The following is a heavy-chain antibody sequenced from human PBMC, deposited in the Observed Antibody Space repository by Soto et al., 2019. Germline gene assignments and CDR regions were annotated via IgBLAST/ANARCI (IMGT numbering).Heavy chain of an antibody. Sequence: ASVKASCKDSGFTFTSYGISWARQAPGQGLEWMGWISAYNGNTNYAQKLQGRVTMTTDTSTSTAYMEQRSLRSDDTAVDDCARDHCNGEDYWGQGTLVTVSS. CDR2: ISAYNGNT. CDR1: GFTFTSYG. CDR3: ARDHCNGEDY. D-gene: IGHD3-10*01. V-gene: IGHV1-18*01. J-gene: IGHJ4*02.